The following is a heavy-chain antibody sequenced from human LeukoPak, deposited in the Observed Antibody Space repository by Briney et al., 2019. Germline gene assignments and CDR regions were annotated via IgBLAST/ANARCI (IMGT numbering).Heavy chain of an antibody. V-gene: IGHV3-11*01. J-gene: IGHJ4*02. D-gene: IGHD3-22*01. Sequence: PGGSLRLSRAASGFTFSDYYMSWIRQAPGKGLEWVSYISSSGSTIYYADSVKGRFTISRDNAKNSLYLQMNSLRAEDTAVYYCARDLTAIVGGYYYLYWGQGTLVTVSS. CDR3: ARDLTAIVGGYYYLY. CDR1: GFTFSDYY. CDR2: ISSSGSTI.